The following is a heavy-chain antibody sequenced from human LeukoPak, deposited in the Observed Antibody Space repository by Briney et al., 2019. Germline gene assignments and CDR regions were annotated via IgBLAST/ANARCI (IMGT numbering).Heavy chain of an antibody. CDR2: ISWNSGSI. CDR3: ARAEGATMLDY. D-gene: IGHD5-12*01. V-gene: IGHV3-9*01. J-gene: IGHJ4*02. CDR1: GFTFDDYA. Sequence: GGSLRLSCAASGFTFDDYAMHWVRQAPGKGLEWVSGISWNSGSIGYADSVKGRFTISRDNAKNSLYLQMNSLRAEDTAVYYCARAEGATMLDYWGQGTLVTVSS.